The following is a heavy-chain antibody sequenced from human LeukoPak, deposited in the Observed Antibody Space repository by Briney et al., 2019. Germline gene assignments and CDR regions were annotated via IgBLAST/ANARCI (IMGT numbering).Heavy chain of an antibody. Sequence: GGSLRLSCEASGFTCSSYAMSWVRQAPGKGLDWVSTLSGSGNSTYYADSVKGRFTISRDNSKNTLYLQMNSLRAEDTAVYYCARDQYDTWSRRGNFDSWGQGTLVIVSS. CDR2: LSGSGNST. V-gene: IGHV3-23*01. CDR3: ARDQYDTWSRRGNFDS. CDR1: GFTCSSYA. D-gene: IGHD3-3*01. J-gene: IGHJ4*02.